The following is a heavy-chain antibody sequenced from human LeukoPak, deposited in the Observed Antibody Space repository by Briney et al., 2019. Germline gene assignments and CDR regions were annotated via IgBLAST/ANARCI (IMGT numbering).Heavy chain of an antibody. J-gene: IGHJ4*02. CDR2: INSDGSST. V-gene: IGHV3-74*01. CDR3: AKRGVVIRVILVGFHKEAYYFDS. D-gene: IGHD3-22*01. Sequence: GGSLRLSCAASGFTFSSYAMSWVRQAPGKGLVWVSRINSDGSSTSYADSVKGRFTISRDNAKNTLYLQMNSLRAEDTAVYFCAKRGVVIRVILVGFHKEAYYFDSWGQGALVTVSS. CDR1: GFTFSSYA.